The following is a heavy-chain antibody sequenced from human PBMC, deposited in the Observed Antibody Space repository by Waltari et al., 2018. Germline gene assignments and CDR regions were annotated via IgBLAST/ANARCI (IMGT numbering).Heavy chain of an antibody. CDR2: INHSGST. CDR3: ARLGYQPRGYFDY. CDR1: GGSFSGYY. V-gene: IGHV4-34*01. J-gene: IGHJ4*02. D-gene: IGHD2-15*01. Sequence: QVQLQQWGAGLLKPSETLSLTCAVYGGSFSGYYWSWIRQPPGKGLGGIGEINHSGSTNYNPSLKIRVTISVDTSKNQFSLKLSSVTAAATAVYYCARLGYQPRGYFDYWGQGTLVTVSS.